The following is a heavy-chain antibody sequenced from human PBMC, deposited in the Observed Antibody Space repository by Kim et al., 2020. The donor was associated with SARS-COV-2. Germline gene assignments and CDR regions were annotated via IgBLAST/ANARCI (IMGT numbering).Heavy chain of an antibody. CDR3: AKDIYPWTTVTTGWFDP. V-gene: IGHV3-9*01. J-gene: IGHJ5*02. Sequence: GKGQFTSSRDNAKNALYLQMNSLRAEDTALYYCAKDIYPWTTVTTGWFDPWGQGTLVTVSS. D-gene: IGHD4-4*01.